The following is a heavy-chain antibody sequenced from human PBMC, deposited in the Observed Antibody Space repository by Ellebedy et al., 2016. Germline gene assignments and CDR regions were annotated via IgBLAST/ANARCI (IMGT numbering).Heavy chain of an antibody. CDR1: GFTFNNYG. CDR2: ISYDASSQ. V-gene: IGHV3-30*03. CDR3: ARVEMRVY. J-gene: IGHJ4*02. D-gene: IGHD5-24*01. Sequence: GGSLRLSXAASGFTFNNYGMHWVRQSPGKGLEWVALISYDASSQDYADAVKGRFTISRDNSKNTLYLLMSSLRTEDTAVYYCARVEMRVYWGQGTPVTVSS.